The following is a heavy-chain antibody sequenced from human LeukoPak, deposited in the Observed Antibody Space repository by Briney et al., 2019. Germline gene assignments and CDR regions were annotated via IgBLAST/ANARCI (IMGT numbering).Heavy chain of an antibody. D-gene: IGHD5/OR15-5a*01. CDR3: ARAPRYLYVHDY. J-gene: IGHJ4*02. CDR1: GFTFSSYW. V-gene: IGHV3-74*01. Sequence: GGFLRLSCAASGFTFSSYWMHWVRQAPGKGLVWVSRINSDGSSTSYADSVKGRFTISRDNAKNTLYLQMNSLRAEDTAVYYCARAPRYLYVHDYWGQGTLVTVSS. CDR2: INSDGSST.